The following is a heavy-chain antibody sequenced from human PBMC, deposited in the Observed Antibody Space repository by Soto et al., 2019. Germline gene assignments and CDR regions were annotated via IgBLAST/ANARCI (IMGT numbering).Heavy chain of an antibody. CDR1: GYTFTSYD. CDR2: MNPNSGNT. V-gene: IGHV1-8*01. Sequence: ASVKVSCKASGYTFTSYDINWVRQATGQGLERMGWMNPNSGNTDYAQKFQGRVTMTRNTSISTAYMELSSLRSEDTAVYYCATQFACGGGSCYSYAFDIWGQGTMVTVSS. D-gene: IGHD2-15*01. CDR3: ATQFACGGGSCYSYAFDI. J-gene: IGHJ3*02.